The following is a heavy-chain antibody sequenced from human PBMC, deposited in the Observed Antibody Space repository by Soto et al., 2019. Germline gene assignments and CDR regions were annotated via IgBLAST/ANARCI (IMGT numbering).Heavy chain of an antibody. Sequence: GGSLRLSCAASGFTFSSYWMHWVRQAPGKGLVWVSRMNSGASTYYADSVKGRFTISRDNSKSTLYLQMNSLRAEDTALYYCAKGRSYYYYYGVDVWGQGTTVTVSS. V-gene: IGHV3-74*01. CDR1: GFTFSSYW. J-gene: IGHJ6*02. CDR3: AKGRSYYYYYGVDV. CDR2: MNSGAST.